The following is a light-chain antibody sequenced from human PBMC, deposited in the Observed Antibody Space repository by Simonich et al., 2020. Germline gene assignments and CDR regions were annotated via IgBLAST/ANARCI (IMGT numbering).Light chain of an antibody. Sequence: EIVLTQSPATLSLSPGERATLSCRASQRFSSYLAWYQQKPGLVPRLLIYDASSRATGIPARFSGSGSGTEFTLTISSMQSEDFAVYYCQQYNNWQLTFGGGTKVEIK. CDR1: QRFSSY. CDR2: DAS. V-gene: IGKV3-15*01. CDR3: QQYNNWQLT. J-gene: IGKJ4*01.